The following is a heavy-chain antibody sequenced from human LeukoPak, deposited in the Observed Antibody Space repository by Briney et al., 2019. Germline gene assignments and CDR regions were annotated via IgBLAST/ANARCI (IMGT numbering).Heavy chain of an antibody. CDR3: ANHGHYGMDV. CDR2: ISGSGDTT. CDR1: GFSFSSYA. V-gene: IGHV3-23*01. Sequence: QSGGSLRLSCTASGFSFSSYAMTWVRQAPGKGLEWVSGISGSGDTTYYADSVKGRFTLSRDNPKNTLYLQMDLLRAEDTAIYYCANHGHYGMDVWGQGTTVTVSS. J-gene: IGHJ6*02.